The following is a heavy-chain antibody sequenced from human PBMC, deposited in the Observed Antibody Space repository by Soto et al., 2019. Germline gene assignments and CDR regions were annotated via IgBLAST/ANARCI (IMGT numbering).Heavy chain of an antibody. CDR2: IYYSGST. D-gene: IGHD3-10*01. Sequence: ASQLQPHTNSVSDGTSSNYYGSCIMQTQRKGLEWIGYIYYSGSTNYNPSLKSRVTISVDTSKNQFSLKLSSVTAADTAVYYCARAPRGNYGYPSYFDYWGQGTLVTSPQ. CDR1: DGTSSNYY. J-gene: IGHJ4*02. CDR3: ARAPRGNYGYPSYFDY. V-gene: IGHV4-59*01.